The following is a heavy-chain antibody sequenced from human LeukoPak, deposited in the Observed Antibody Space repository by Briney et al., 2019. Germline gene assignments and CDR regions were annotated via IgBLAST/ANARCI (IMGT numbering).Heavy chain of an antibody. CDR1: GYTFTGYH. CDR2: INPKSGGT. Sequence: ASVKVSCKASGYTFTGYHIHWVRQAPGQGLEWMGWINPKSGGTNYAQKFEGWVTMTRDTSMSTVYMELSRLKSDDTAVYYCARDSGWEVVLYASEIWGQGTMVTISS. D-gene: IGHD1-26*01. J-gene: IGHJ3*02. V-gene: IGHV1-2*04. CDR3: ARDSGWEVVLYASEI.